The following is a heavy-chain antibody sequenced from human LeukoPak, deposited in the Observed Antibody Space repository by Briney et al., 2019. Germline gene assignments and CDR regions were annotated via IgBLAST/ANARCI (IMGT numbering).Heavy chain of an antibody. CDR2: ISGSSSTI. CDR3: ARGPSYYGSGSYSKFDY. D-gene: IGHD3-10*01. V-gene: IGHV3-48*01. Sequence: GGSLRLSCAASGFTFSTYSMNWVRQAPGKGLEWVSYISGSSSTIYYADSVKGRFTISRDNAKNSLYLQMNSLRAEDTAVYYCARGPSYYGSGSYSKFDYWGQGTLVTVSS. J-gene: IGHJ4*02. CDR1: GFTFSTYS.